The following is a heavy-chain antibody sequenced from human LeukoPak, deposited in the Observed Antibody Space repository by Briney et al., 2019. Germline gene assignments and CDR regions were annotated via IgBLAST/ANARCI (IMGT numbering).Heavy chain of an antibody. CDR2: INHSGST. CDR3: ARGVCGGDCYSDY. J-gene: IGHJ4*02. D-gene: IGHD2-21*02. CDR1: GGSFSGYY. Sequence: PSETLSLTCAVYGGSFSGYYWSWIRQPPGKGLEWIGEINHSGSTNYNPSLKSRVTTSVDTSKNQSSLKLSSVTAADTAVYYCARGVCGGDCYSDYWGQGTLVTVSS. V-gene: IGHV4-34*01.